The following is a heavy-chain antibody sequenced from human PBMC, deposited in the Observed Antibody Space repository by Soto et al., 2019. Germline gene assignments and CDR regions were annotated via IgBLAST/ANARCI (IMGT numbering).Heavy chain of an antibody. CDR1: GGSIYTGGFY. D-gene: IGHD1-26*01. CDR2: IYYTGST. V-gene: IGHV4-31*03. CDR3: ATSLVTSRTSVDY. J-gene: IGHJ4*02. Sequence: QVQLQESGPGLVKPSQTLSLTCTVSGGSIYTGGFYWSWIRQLPGKGLEWLGYIYYTGSTQYTPSLKSRLTISTDTSDNQFSLRLTSVTAADTAVYYWATSLVTSRTSVDYWGQGTLVTVSS.